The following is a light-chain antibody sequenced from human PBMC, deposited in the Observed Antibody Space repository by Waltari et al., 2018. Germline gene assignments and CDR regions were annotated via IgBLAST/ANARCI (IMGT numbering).Light chain of an antibody. CDR2: GDN. Sequence: QSVVTQPPSASGAPGQRVTISCSGSTSTIGRNSVRWYQHGPGTAPKVLIYGDNQRPSGVPDRFSGSKSGASASLAISGLQSEDEADYYCSTWDDSLRGSVFGGGTKLTVL. V-gene: IGLV1-44*01. CDR3: STWDDSLRGSV. CDR1: TSTIGRNS. J-gene: IGLJ3*02.